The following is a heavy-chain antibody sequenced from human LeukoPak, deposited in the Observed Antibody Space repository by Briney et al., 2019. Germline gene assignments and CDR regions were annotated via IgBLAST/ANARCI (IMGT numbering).Heavy chain of an antibody. CDR1: GFTFSSYS. D-gene: IGHD4/OR15-4a*01. CDR3: ARDLGGAIDY. V-gene: IGHV3-21*01. CDR2: ISSSSSYI. J-gene: IGHJ4*02. Sequence: SGGSLRLSCAASGFTFSSYSMNWVRQAPGKGLEWVSSISSSSSYIYYADSVKGRFTISRDNAKNTLYLQMNSLRAEDTAVYYCARDLGGAIDYWGQGTLVTVSS.